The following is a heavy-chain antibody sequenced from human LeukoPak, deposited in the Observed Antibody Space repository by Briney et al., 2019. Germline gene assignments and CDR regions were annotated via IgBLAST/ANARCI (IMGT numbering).Heavy chain of an antibody. CDR3: ASWGYCFYYFDY. D-gene: IGHD2-21*02. CDR2: IISSGGST. Sequence: GGSLRLSCAASGFTFSSYAMSWVRQAPGKGLEWVSAIISSGGSTYYADSVKGRFTISRDNSKNTLYLQMNSLRAEDTAVYYCASWGYCFYYFDYWGQGTLVTVSS. J-gene: IGHJ4*02. CDR1: GFTFSSYA. V-gene: IGHV3-23*01.